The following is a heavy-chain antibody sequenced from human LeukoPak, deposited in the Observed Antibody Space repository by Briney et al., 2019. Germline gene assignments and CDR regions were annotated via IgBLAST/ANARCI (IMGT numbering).Heavy chain of an antibody. CDR2: IRYDGSNK. CDR1: GFTFSNYG. D-gene: IGHD1-26*01. J-gene: IGHJ3*02. CDR3: ARTTSVSYVGDAFNI. V-gene: IGHV3-30*02. Sequence: GGSLRLSCTASGFTFSNYGMHWVRQAPGKGLEWVAFIRYDGSNKYYADSVKGRFTISRDNAKNTLYLQMNSLRAEDTAVYYCARTTSVSYVGDAFNIWGQGTMVTVSS.